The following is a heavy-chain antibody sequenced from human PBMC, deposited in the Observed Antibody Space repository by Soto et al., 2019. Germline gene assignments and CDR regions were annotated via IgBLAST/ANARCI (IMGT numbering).Heavy chain of an antibody. CDR3: SKDRWYYSSSLPFY. Sequence: GGSLRLSCAASGFSFSSYGMHWVRQAPGKGLEWVAVISYDGSNKYYADSVKGRFTISRDNSKNTVYLQMNSLRAEDTAVYYCSKDRWYYSSSLPFYWGRGTLVTVSS. J-gene: IGHJ4*02. D-gene: IGHD6-13*01. CDR2: ISYDGSNK. V-gene: IGHV3-30*18. CDR1: GFSFSSYG.